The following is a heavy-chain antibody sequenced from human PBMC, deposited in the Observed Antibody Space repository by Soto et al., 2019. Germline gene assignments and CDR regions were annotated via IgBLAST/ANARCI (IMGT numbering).Heavy chain of an antibody. J-gene: IGHJ6*03. Sequence: GGSLRLSCAASGFTFSTYGMHWVRQAPGKGLEWVAVISYDGSNKYYADSVKGRFTTSRDDSKNTLYLQMNSLRAEDTAVYYCAKQQTTYYYYYMDVWGKGT. CDR1: GFTFSTYG. CDR3: AKQQTTYYYYYMDV. D-gene: IGHD6-13*01. V-gene: IGHV3-30*18. CDR2: ISYDGSNK.